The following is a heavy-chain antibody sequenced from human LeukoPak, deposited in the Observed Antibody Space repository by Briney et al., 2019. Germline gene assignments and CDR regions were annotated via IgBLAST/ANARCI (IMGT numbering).Heavy chain of an antibody. Sequence: GGSLRLSCSASGFTFSSYWMSWVRQAPGKGLEWVANINQDGSEKYYVDSVKGRFTISRDNAKNSPYLQMNSLRAEDTAVYYCARGKYSSSVGGQGTLVTVSS. CDR1: GFTFSSYW. D-gene: IGHD6-13*01. J-gene: IGHJ1*01. CDR3: ARGKYSSSV. V-gene: IGHV3-7*01. CDR2: INQDGSEK.